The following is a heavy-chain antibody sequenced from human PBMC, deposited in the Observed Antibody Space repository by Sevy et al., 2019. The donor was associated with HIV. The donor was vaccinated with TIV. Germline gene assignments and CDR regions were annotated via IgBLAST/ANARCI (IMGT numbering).Heavy chain of an antibody. Sequence: GGSLRLSCAASGFNFNSYAMHWVRQAPGKGLEWVAVISYDGSNKYFAGSVKGRLTISRDNSNNTLFLQMNSLRAEDTVVYYCAKDLPRTTMPWGVRDGRTKYYYYGMDVWGQGTTVTVSS. CDR3: AKDLPRTTMPWGVRDGRTKYYYYGMDV. V-gene: IGHV3-30*18. J-gene: IGHJ6*02. CDR1: GFNFNSYA. D-gene: IGHD3-10*01. CDR2: ISYDGSNK.